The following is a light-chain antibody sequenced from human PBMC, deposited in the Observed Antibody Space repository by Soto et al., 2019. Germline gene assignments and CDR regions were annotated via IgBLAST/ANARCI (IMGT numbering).Light chain of an antibody. V-gene: IGKV3-11*01. CDR2: DAS. CDR1: QSVSSY. CDR3: QQRSNWH. J-gene: IGKJ5*01. Sequence: EIVLTQSPATLSLSPGERATLSCRASQSVSSYLAWYQQKPGQAPRLLIYDASNRATGIPARFSGSGSGTDFTLTISSLEPEDSAVYYCQQRSNWHFCQGTRLEIK.